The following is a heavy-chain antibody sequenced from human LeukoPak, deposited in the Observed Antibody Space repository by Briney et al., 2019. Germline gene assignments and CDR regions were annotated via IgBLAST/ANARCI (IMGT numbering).Heavy chain of an antibody. D-gene: IGHD3-22*01. CDR1: GGSISSSSYY. J-gene: IGHJ4*02. CDR3: ARDFSSYYDSTSNYGDAYFDY. Sequence: PSETLSLTCTVSGGSISSSSYYWGWIRQPPGKGLDWIGSIYYSGSTYYNPSLKSRVTISVDTSKNQFSLKLSSVTAADTAVYYCARDFSSYYDSTSNYGDAYFDYWSQGTLVTVSP. V-gene: IGHV4-39*07. CDR2: IYYSGST.